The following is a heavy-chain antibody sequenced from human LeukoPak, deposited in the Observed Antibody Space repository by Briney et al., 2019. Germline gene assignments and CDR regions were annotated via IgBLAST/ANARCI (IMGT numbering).Heavy chain of an antibody. J-gene: IGHJ6*03. CDR1: GGSFSGYY. CDR2: INHSGST. CDR3: ASSRPLYYYYYMDV. V-gene: IGHV4-34*01. Sequence: PSETLSLTCAVYGGSFSGYYWSWIRQPPGKGLEWIGEINHSGSTNYNPSLKSRVTISVDTSKNQFSLKLSSVTAADTAVYYCASSRPLYYYYYMDVWGKGTTVTVSS.